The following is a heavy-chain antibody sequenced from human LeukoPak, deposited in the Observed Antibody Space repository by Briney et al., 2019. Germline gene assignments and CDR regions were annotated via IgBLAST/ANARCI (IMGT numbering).Heavy chain of an antibody. J-gene: IGHJ6*02. CDR3: ARSELFGSGSYSFYYYGMDV. CDR1: GGSISSYY. CDR2: IYYSGST. D-gene: IGHD3-10*01. Sequence: SETLSLTCTVSGGSISSYYWSWIRQPPGKGLEWIGYIYYSGSTNYNPSLKSRVTISVDTSKNQFSLTLSSVTAADSAVDYGARSELFGSGSYSFYYYGMDVWGQGTTVTVSS. V-gene: IGHV4-59*01.